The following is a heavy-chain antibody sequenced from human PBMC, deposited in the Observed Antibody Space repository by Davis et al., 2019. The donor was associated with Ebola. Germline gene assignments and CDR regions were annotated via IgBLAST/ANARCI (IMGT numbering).Heavy chain of an antibody. CDR2: ISGSGGST. Sequence: GESLKISCAASGFTVSSNYMSWVRQAPGKGLEWVSAISGSGGSTYYADSVKGRFTISRDNSKNTLYLQMNSLRAEDTAVYYCARDNGSSWYVGGFDYWGQGTLVTVSS. CDR3: ARDNGSSWYVGGFDY. D-gene: IGHD6-13*01. CDR1: GFTVSSNY. V-gene: IGHV3-23*01. J-gene: IGHJ4*02.